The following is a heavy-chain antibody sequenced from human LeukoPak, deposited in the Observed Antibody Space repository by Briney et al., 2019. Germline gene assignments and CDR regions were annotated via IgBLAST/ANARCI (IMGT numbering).Heavy chain of an antibody. J-gene: IGHJ4*02. CDR3: ARDFDSMESDY. D-gene: IGHD2/OR15-2a*01. Sequence: GGSLRLSCAASGFTFSSYWMHWVRQAPGKGLVWVSRINSDGSSTNYADSVKGRFTISRDNAKNTLYLQMKGLRAEDTAVYYCARDFDSMESDYWGQGTLVTVSS. CDR2: INSDGSST. V-gene: IGHV3-74*01. CDR1: GFTFSSYW.